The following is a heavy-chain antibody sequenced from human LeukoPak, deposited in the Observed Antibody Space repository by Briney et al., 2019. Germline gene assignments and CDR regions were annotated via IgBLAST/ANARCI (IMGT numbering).Heavy chain of an antibody. V-gene: IGHV3-9*01. CDR3: AKDISGYCSSTSCYSRSGYYYYGMDV. J-gene: IGHJ6*02. CDR1: GFTFDDYA. D-gene: IGHD2-2*02. CDR2: ISWNSGSI. Sequence: GGSLRLSCAASGFTFDDYAMHWVRQAPGKGLEWVSGISWNSGSIGYADSVKGRFTISRDNAKNSLYLQMNSLRAEDTALYYCAKDISGYCSSTSCYSRSGYYYYGMDVWGQGTTVTVSS.